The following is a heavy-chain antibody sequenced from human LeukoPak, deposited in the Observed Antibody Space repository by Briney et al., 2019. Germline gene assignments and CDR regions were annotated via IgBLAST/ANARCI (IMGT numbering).Heavy chain of an antibody. V-gene: IGHV3-33*01. CDR2: NK. CDR3: ARKVRSSGWFHDAFDI. Sequence: NKYYADSVKGRFTISRDNSKNSLYLQMNSLRAEDTALYYCARKVRSSGWFHDAFDIWGQGTMVTVSS. J-gene: IGHJ3*02. D-gene: IGHD6-19*01.